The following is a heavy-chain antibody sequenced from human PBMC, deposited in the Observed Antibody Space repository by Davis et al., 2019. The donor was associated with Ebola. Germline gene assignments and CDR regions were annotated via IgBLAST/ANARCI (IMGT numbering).Heavy chain of an antibody. J-gene: IGHJ6*02. D-gene: IGHD3-10*01. CDR2: ISSSSSYI. V-gene: IGHV3-21*01. Sequence: GESLKISCAASGFTFSSYSMNWVRQAPGKGLEWVSSISSSSSYIYYADSVKGRFTISRDNAKNSLYLQMNSLRAEDTAVYYCARDWMNGSGSYPLDVWGQGTTVTVSS. CDR3: ARDWMNGSGSYPLDV. CDR1: GFTFSSYS.